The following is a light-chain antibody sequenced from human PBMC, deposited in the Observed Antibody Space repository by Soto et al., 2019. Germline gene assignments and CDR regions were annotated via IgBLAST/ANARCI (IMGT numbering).Light chain of an antibody. V-gene: IGKV3-15*01. Sequence: DIVMTQSPATLSVSPGDRATLSCRASQSVSSYLAWYQHKPGQAPRLLINGASTRASGIPARFSGSGSGTEFTLTITSLQSEDFAVYYCQQYNNWPWTFGQGTK. J-gene: IGKJ1*01. CDR1: QSVSSY. CDR2: GAS. CDR3: QQYNNWPWT.